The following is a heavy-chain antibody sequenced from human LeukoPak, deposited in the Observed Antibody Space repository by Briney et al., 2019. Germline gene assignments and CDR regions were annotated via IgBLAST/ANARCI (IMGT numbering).Heavy chain of an antibody. J-gene: IGHJ3*02. CDR1: GFTFSNYA. Sequence: GGSLRLSCAASGFTFSNYAMSWVRQAPGKGLEWVSAISGSGGSTYYGDSVKGRFTISRDNSKNTLYLQMNSLRAEDTAVYYCAKDRRVGATKGLGAFDKWGQGTRVIVS. V-gene: IGHV3-23*01. CDR2: ISGSGGST. D-gene: IGHD1-26*01. CDR3: AKDRRVGATKGLGAFDK.